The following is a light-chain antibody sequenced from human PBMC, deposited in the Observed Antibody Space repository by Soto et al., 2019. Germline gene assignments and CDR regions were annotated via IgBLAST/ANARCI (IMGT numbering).Light chain of an antibody. Sequence: QSVLTQPPSASGTPGQRVTISCSGSSSNIGSNTVNWYQQLPGTAPKVLIYSNNQRPSGVPDRFSGSESGTSASLAISGLQSEDEAEYYCAAWDDSLNGWVFGGGTKVTVL. CDR1: SSNIGSNT. V-gene: IGLV1-44*01. J-gene: IGLJ3*02. CDR3: AAWDDSLNGWV. CDR2: SNN.